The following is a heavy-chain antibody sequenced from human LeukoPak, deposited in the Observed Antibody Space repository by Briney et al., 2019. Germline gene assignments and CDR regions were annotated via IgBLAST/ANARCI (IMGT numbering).Heavy chain of an antibody. J-gene: IGHJ4*02. D-gene: IGHD1-26*01. CDR2: IDSTSTYI. CDR1: GFTFSTFS. Sequence: GGSLRLSCAVSGFTFSTFSMNWVRQAPGKGLEWVAFIDSTSTYIHYADSVRGRFTISRDNAKNSLFLQMNSLRAEDTGVYYCAEGSGGPGYWGQGTLVTVSS. CDR3: AEGSGGPGY. V-gene: IGHV3-21*01.